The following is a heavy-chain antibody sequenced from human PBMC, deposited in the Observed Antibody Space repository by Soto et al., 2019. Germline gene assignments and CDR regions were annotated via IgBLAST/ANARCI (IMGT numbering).Heavy chain of an antibody. V-gene: IGHV4-39*01. D-gene: IGHD3-16*01. Sequence: PSETLSLTCTVSGGSISSSSYYWGWIRQPPGKGLEWIGSIYYSGSTYYNPSLKSRVTISVDTSKNQFSLKLSSVTAADTAVYYCARQSWGSYYYYYGMDVWGQGTTVTVS. CDR3: ARQSWGSYYYYYGMDV. CDR2: IYYSGST. J-gene: IGHJ6*02. CDR1: GGSISSSSYY.